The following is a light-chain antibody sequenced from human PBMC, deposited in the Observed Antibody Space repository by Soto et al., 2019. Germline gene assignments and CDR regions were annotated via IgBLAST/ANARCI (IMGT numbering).Light chain of an antibody. CDR2: QAS. CDR1: RSISRW. J-gene: IGKJ1*01. CDR3: QQYKSYGT. Sequence: DIQMTQSPSTLSASVGDRVTITCRASRSISRWLAWYQQKPGKAPKLLIYQASSLESGVPSRFRGSGSGTEWTLTISHPELDDFATYFIQQYKSYGTFGQGTRVEIK. V-gene: IGKV1-5*03.